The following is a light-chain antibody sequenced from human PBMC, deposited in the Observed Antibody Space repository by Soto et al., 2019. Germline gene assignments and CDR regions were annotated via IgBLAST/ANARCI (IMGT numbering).Light chain of an antibody. CDR2: EVS. V-gene: IGLV2-14*01. CDR1: SSDVGGYDY. J-gene: IGLJ1*01. CDR3: TSYATSSPYV. Sequence: QSALTQPASVSGSPGQSITISCTGTSSDVGGYDYVSWYQHHPGKAPKLMIFEVSNRPSEVSNRFSGSKSGNTASLTISGLPVEDEADYYCTSYATSSPYVFGTGTKLTVL.